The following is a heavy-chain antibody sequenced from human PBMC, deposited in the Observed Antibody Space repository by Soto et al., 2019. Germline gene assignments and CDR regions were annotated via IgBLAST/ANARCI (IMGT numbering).Heavy chain of an antibody. Sequence: PSETLSLTCTVSGDSLSSSSYYWGWIRQPPGKGLEWIGSIFYSGRTYYSPSLKSRVTISVDTSKNQFSLKLTSVTAADTAVYYCAGYFDRSYGTDVWGQGTTVTVSS. V-gene: IGHV4-39*01. CDR1: GDSLSSSSYY. J-gene: IGHJ6*02. D-gene: IGHD3-9*01. CDR3: AGYFDRSYGTDV. CDR2: IFYSGRT.